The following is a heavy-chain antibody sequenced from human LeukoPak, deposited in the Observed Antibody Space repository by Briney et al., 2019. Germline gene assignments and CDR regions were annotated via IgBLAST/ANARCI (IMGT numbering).Heavy chain of an antibody. CDR3: ARSPLGDYGGNSPLDY. Sequence: SETLSLACTVSGGSISSGGYYWSWIRQHPGKGLEWIGYIYYSGSTYYNPSLKSRVTISVDTSKNQFSLKLSSVTAADTAVYYCARSPLGDYGGNSPLDYWGQGTLVTVSS. D-gene: IGHD4-23*01. V-gene: IGHV4-31*03. J-gene: IGHJ4*02. CDR2: IYYSGST. CDR1: GGSISSGGYY.